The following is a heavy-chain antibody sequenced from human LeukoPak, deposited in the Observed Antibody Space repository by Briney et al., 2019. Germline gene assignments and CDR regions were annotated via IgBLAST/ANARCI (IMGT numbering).Heavy chain of an antibody. J-gene: IGHJ4*02. Sequence: PSETLSLTCTVSGDSVSRSYWGWSRQSAGEGLEWIGGIYAAESSKYNPSLRGRVSISIDTSASQFSLRLNSMTAADTAVYYCVRGRNDRPYYFDYWGQGVLVTVSS. CDR1: GDSVSRSY. CDR3: VRGRNDRPYYFDY. CDR2: IYAAESS. D-gene: IGHD3-22*01. V-gene: IGHV4-4*07.